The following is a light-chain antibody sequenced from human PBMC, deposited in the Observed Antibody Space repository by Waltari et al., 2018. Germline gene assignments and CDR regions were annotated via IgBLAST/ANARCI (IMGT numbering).Light chain of an antibody. CDR2: GAS. Sequence: EIVLTQSPGTLSLSPGERATLSCRATQSVSSSHLAWYQQKPGQAPRPLISGASSRATGIPDMFSASGSGTDFTLTISRLEPEEFAVYYCQQYGSSPLTFGGGTKVEIK. CDR1: QSVSSSH. J-gene: IGKJ4*01. V-gene: IGKV3-20*01. CDR3: QQYGSSPLT.